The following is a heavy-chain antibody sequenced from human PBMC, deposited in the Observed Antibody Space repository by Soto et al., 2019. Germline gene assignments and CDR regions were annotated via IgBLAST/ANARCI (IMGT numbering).Heavy chain of an antibody. D-gene: IGHD2-15*01. V-gene: IGHV4-39*01. CDR3: AGWGNCSGGRCYSDYYYYMDV. CDR2: IYYSGST. Sequence: SETLSLTCTVSGGSISSSSYYWGWIRQPPGKGLEWIGSIYYSGSTYYNPSLKSRVTISVDTSKNQFSLKRSSVTAADTAVYYCAGWGNCSGGRCYSDYYYYMDVWGKGTTVTVSS. CDR1: GGSISSSSYY. J-gene: IGHJ6*03.